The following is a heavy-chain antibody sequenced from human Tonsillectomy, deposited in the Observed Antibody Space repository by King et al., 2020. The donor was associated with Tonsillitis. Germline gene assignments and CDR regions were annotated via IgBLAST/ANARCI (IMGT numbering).Heavy chain of an antibody. CDR2: ITSSSTYI. CDR1: GFTFSSYS. Sequence: VQLVESGGGLVKPGGSLRLSCAASGFTFSSYSMNWVRQAPGKGLEWVSSITSSSTYIYYADSVKGRFTISRDNAMNSMYLQMNSLRGEDTDLYYCSRDYHSLNFDYWGQGTLVTVSS. D-gene: IGHD3-9*01. V-gene: IGHV3-21*01. CDR3: SRDYHSLNFDY. J-gene: IGHJ4*01.